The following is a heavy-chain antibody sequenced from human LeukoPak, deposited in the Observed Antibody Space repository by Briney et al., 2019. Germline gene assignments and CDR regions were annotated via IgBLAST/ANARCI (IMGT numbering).Heavy chain of an antibody. V-gene: IGHV1-69*05. J-gene: IGHJ6*04. Sequence: ASVKVSCKASGGTFSSYAISWVRQAPGQGLEWMGGIIPIFGTANYAQKFQGRVTVTTDESTSTAYMELSSLRSEDTAVYYCATPNCCVGYCSSTSCRAPTSLDVWGKGTTVTVSS. D-gene: IGHD2-2*01. CDR3: ATPNCCVGYCSSTSCRAPTSLDV. CDR1: GGTFSSYA. CDR2: IIPIFGTA.